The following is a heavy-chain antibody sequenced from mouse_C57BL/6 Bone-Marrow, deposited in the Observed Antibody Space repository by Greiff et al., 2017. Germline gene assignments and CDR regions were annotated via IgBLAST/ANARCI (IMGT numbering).Heavy chain of an antibody. J-gene: IGHJ2*01. V-gene: IGHV1-59*01. CDR1: GYTFTSYW. CDR3: ARWGLLRYQVPHFDY. Sequence: QVQLQQPGAELVRPGTSVKLSCKASGYTFTSYWMHWVKQRPGQGLEWIGVIDPSDSYTNYNQKFKGKATLTVDTSSSTAYMQLSSLTSEDSAVYYCARWGLLRYQVPHFDYWGQGTTLTVSS. D-gene: IGHD1-1*01. CDR2: IDPSDSYT.